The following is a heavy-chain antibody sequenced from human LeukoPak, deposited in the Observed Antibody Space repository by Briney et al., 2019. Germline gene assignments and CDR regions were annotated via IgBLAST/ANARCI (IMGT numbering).Heavy chain of an antibody. D-gene: IGHD3-22*01. V-gene: IGHV3-7*01. CDR3: ARPSFVYYNDSSGCDFQH. CDR2: IKQDGSEK. J-gene: IGHJ1*01. Sequence: GGSLRLSCAASGFTFSSYWMSWVRQAPGKGLEWVANIKQDGSEKYYLDSVKGRFTISRDNAKNSLYLQMNSLRAKVTAVYYCARPSFVYYNDSSGCDFQHWGQGTLVTVSS. CDR1: GFTFSSYW.